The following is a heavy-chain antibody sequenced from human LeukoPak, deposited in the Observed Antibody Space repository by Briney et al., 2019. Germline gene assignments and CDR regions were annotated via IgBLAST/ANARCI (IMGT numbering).Heavy chain of an antibody. CDR3: ARDLDHDAFDI. Sequence: SETLSLTCTVSGYSISSGYYWGWIRQPPGKGLEWIGSIYHSGSTYYNPSLKSRVTISVDTSKNQFSLKLSSVTAADTAVYYCARDLDHDAFDIWGQGTMVTVSS. CDR1: GYSISSGYY. V-gene: IGHV4-38-2*02. J-gene: IGHJ3*02. CDR2: IYHSGST.